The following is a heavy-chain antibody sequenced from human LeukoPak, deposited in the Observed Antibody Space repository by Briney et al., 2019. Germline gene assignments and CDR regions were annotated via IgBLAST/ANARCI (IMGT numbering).Heavy chain of an antibody. Sequence: GGSLRLSCAASGFTFSSYSMNWVRQAPGKGLEWVSSISSSSSYIYYADSVKGRFTISRDNAKNSLYLQMNSLKTEDTAVYYCTRRITIFGVVTRDDYWGQGILVTVSS. J-gene: IGHJ4*02. CDR1: GFTFSSYS. CDR2: ISSSSSYI. D-gene: IGHD3-3*01. V-gene: IGHV3-21*03. CDR3: TRRITIFGVVTRDDY.